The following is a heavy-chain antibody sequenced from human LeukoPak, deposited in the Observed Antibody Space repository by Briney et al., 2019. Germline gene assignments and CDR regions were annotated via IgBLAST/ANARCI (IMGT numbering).Heavy chain of an antibody. J-gene: IGHJ4*02. V-gene: IGHV4-31*03. CDR3: ASGYTSNWYYFDY. D-gene: IGHD6-13*01. CDR2: IYYSGSI. CDR1: GGSISSGGYY. Sequence: SQTLSLTCTVSGGSISSGGYYWSWIRQHPGKGLEWIGYIYYSGSIYYNPSLESRVTISLDTSKNQFSLKLSSVTAADTAVYYCASGYTSNWYYFDYWGQGTLVTVSS.